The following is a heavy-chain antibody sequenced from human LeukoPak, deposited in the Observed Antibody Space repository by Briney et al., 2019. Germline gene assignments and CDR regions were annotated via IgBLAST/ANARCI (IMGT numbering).Heavy chain of an antibody. Sequence: PGGSLRLSCAASGFTFSSYAMSWVRQAPGKGLEWVSLISGSSGSTFYTDSVKGRFTVSRDNSKNTLCLQMNSLRADDTAVYFCAKKGGTLLRPYYFDYWGQGTLVTVSS. V-gene: IGHV3-23*01. J-gene: IGHJ4*02. D-gene: IGHD2-15*01. CDR2: ISGSSGST. CDR1: GFTFSSYA. CDR3: AKKGGTLLRPYYFDY.